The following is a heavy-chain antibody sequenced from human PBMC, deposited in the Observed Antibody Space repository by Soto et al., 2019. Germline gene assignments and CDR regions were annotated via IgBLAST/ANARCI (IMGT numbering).Heavy chain of an antibody. CDR1: GGTFSSYA. CDR2: IIPIFGTA. D-gene: IGHD2-2*01. J-gene: IGHJ6*01. Sequence: QVQLVQSGAEVKKPGSSVQVSCKASGGTFSSYAISWVRQAPGQGLEWMGGIIPIFGTANYAQKFQVRVTITPDESPSKAYMELSPLISEDTAVYYCAYDDIVLVPAAHNQYYYCSMDVCGQGRTVTVSS. CDR3: AYDDIVLVPAAHNQYYYCSMDV. V-gene: IGHV1-69*05.